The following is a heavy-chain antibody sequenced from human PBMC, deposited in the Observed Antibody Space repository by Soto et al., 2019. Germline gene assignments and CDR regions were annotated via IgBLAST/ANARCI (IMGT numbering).Heavy chain of an antibody. CDR1: GGNLTSYA. V-gene: IGHV1-69*13. D-gene: IGHD2-15*01. Sequence: GASVKVSCKASGGNLTSYAFSWVRTSARQGIEWMGVMMPLFGSADYAQNLQGRVTTPADESTSTAYIELSRFRPDYTAVYYCALAPSVDHCYHRSCYSGMDVWDQGTTVIVS. J-gene: IGHJ6*02. CDR3: ALAPSVDHCYHRSCYSGMDV. CDR2: MMPLFGSA.